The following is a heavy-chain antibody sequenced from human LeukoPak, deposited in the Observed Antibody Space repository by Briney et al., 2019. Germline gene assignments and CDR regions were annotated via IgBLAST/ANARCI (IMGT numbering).Heavy chain of an antibody. CDR2: FDPEDGET. CDR3: ATGLGAATVPIFDY. V-gene: IGHV1-24*01. D-gene: IGHD2-15*01. CDR1: GYTLTELS. J-gene: IGHJ4*02. Sequence: ASVKVSCKVSGYTLTELSMHWVRQAPGKGLEWMGGFDPEDGETIYAQKFQGRVTMTEDTSTDTAYMELSSLRSEDTAVYYCATGLGAATVPIFDYWGQGTLVTVSS.